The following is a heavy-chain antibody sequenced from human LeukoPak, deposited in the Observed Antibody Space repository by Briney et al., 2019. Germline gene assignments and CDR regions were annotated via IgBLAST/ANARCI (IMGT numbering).Heavy chain of an antibody. V-gene: IGHV4-39*07. D-gene: IGHD1-26*01. CDR2: IYHSGST. Sequence: SETLSLTCTVSGGSISSSSYYWGWIRQPPGKGLEWIGSIYHSGSTYYNPSLKSRVTISVDTSKNQFSLKLSSVTAADTAVYYCAKGVGASDFDYWGQGTLVTVSS. J-gene: IGHJ4*02. CDR1: GGSISSSSYY. CDR3: AKGVGASDFDY.